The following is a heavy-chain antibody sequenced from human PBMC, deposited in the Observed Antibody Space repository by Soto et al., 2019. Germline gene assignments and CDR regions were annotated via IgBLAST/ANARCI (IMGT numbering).Heavy chain of an antibody. J-gene: IGHJ4*02. CDR2: VTWNGSRT. D-gene: IGHD6-13*01. CDR1: GFTFSDYY. Sequence: GGSLRLSCAASGFTFSDYYMTWIRQAPGKGLEWVSGVTWNGSRTHYADSVKGRFIISRDNSRNFLYQQMNSLRPEDMAVYYCVKNSGRFSSWYNKRNFDYWGQGTLVTVSS. V-gene: IGHV3-35*01. CDR3: VKNSGRFSSWYNKRNFDY.